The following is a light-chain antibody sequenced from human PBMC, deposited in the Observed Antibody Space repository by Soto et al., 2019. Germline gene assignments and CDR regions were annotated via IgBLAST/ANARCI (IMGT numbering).Light chain of an antibody. CDR1: SSDVGGYNH. Sequence: QSVLTQPASVSGSPGQSITISCTGTSSDVGGYNHVSWYQQHPGKAPKLMIYDVSYRPSGVSNRFSGSKSGNTASLTISVLQAEDEADYYCSSYTSTFTRVFGGGTKLTVL. CDR2: DVS. CDR3: SSYTSTFTRV. V-gene: IGLV2-14*01. J-gene: IGLJ2*01.